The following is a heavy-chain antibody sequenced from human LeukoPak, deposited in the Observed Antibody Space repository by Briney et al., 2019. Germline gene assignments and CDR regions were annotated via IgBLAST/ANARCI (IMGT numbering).Heavy chain of an antibody. CDR3: AKDLGVLRSGERHPDNWFDS. CDR1: GFTFSSYG. J-gene: IGHJ5*01. Sequence: PWGSLRLSCAASGFTFSSYGMHWVRQAPGKGLVWVAVIWSDGSRKEYIDSVKDRFTVSRDNSKNTLYLQMNSLRAEDTALYFCAKDLGVLRSGERHPDNWFDSWGQGTLVTVSS. D-gene: IGHD1-1*01. V-gene: IGHV3-33*06. CDR2: IWSDGSRK.